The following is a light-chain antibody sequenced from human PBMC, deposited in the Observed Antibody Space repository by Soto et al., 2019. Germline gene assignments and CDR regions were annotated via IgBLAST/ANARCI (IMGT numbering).Light chain of an antibody. CDR3: SSDAGSQKV. J-gene: IGLJ2*01. CDR1: SSDVGGYNY. Sequence: QSALTQPPSASGSPGQSVTISCTGTSSDVGGYNYVSWYQQHPGKAPKLMIYEVSKRPSGVPDRFSGSKSGNTASLTVSGLQAEDEADYYCSSDAGSQKVFGGGTKLTVL. CDR2: EVS. V-gene: IGLV2-8*01.